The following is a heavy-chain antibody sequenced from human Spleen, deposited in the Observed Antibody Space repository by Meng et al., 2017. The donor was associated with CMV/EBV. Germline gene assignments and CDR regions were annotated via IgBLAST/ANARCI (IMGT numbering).Heavy chain of an antibody. CDR2: IRTKANNYAT. CDR3: AKTLRGYCTSTSCSYYYYGMDV. Sequence: GESLKISCAASGFTFSGSTIYWVRQASGKGLEWVGRIRTKANNYATEYAASVKGRFTCSRDDSKSTAYLQINSLKTEDTAVYYCAKTLRGYCTSTSCSYYYYGMDVWGLGTTVTVSS. D-gene: IGHD2-2*01. CDR1: GFTFSGST. V-gene: IGHV3-73*01. J-gene: IGHJ6*02.